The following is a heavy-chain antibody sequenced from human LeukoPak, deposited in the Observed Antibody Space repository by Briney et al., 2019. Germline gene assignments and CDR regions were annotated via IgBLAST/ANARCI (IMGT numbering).Heavy chain of an antibody. J-gene: IGHJ4*02. CDR2: IKQDGSEK. Sequence: GGSLRLSCAASGFTSSSYWMSWVRQAPGKGLEWVANIKQDGSEKYYVDSVKGRFTISRDNAKNSLYLQMNSLRAEDTAVYYCATTSGTYYYDSSGYYASVQGLFDYWGQGTLVTVSS. V-gene: IGHV3-7*01. D-gene: IGHD3-22*01. CDR3: ATTSGTYYYDSSGYYASVQGLFDY. CDR1: GFTSSSYW.